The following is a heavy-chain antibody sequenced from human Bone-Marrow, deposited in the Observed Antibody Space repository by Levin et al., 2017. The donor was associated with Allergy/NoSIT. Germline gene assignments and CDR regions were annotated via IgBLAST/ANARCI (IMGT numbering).Heavy chain of an antibody. V-gene: IGHV4-30-2*01. CDR3: ARVSGATVFDY. J-gene: IGHJ4*02. D-gene: IGHD3-10*01. CDR2: MYHSGTT. CDR1: GGPISGGGYS. Sequence: SQTLSLTCAVSGGPISGGGYSWSWIRQPPGKGLEWIGYMYHSGTTHYKPSLKSRATISVDKTTNQFSLNVTSATAVDTAIYYCARVSGATVFDYWGQGILVTVSS.